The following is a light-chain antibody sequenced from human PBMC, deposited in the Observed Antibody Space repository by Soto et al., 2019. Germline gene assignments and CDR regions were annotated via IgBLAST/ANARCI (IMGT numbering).Light chain of an antibody. V-gene: IGLV2-14*01. Sequence: QPVLTQPASVSGSPGQSITISCTGTSSDVGGYNYVPWYQQHPDKAPKLMIYEASNRPSGVSNRFSGSKPGHTASLTISGLQSEDDADYFCTSYTSYSTLDVFGTGTKLTVL. J-gene: IGLJ1*01. CDR3: TSYTSYSTLDV. CDR2: EAS. CDR1: SSDVGGYNY.